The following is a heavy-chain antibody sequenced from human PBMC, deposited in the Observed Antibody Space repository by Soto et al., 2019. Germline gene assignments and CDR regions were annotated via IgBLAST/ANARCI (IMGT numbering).Heavy chain of an antibody. CDR1: GYTFTSYG. Sequence: GAAVKVSCKASGYTFTSYGISWVRQAPGQGLEWMGWISAYNGNTNYAQKLQGRVTMTTDTSTSTAYMELRSLRSDDTAVYYCARAGDCSGGSCYSRWFDPWGQGTLVTVSS. V-gene: IGHV1-18*04. CDR2: ISAYNGNT. D-gene: IGHD2-15*01. J-gene: IGHJ5*02. CDR3: ARAGDCSGGSCYSRWFDP.